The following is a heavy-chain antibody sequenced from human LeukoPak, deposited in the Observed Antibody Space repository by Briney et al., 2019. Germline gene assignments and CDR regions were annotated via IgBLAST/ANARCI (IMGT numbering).Heavy chain of an antibody. CDR2: ISGSAHKI. V-gene: IGHV3-23*01. Sequence: GGSLRLSCAASGFMFSSNWMSWVRQAPGKGLDWVSVISGSAHKIRYADSVRGRFTISRDNSENTVYLQMNNLRGEDTAIYYCAGRITGYSSGYVFWGQGTLVTVSS. CDR3: AGRITGYSSGYVF. D-gene: IGHD5-18*01. CDR1: GFMFSSNW. J-gene: IGHJ4*02.